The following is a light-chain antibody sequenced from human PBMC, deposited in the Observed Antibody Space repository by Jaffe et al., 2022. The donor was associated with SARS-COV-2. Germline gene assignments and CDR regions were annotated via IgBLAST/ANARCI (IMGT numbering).Light chain of an antibody. CDR1: QSVSSSY. CDR2: GAS. J-gene: IGKJ5*01. CDR3: QQFVSSPLRIT. V-gene: IGKV3-20*01. Sequence: EIVLTQSPGTLSLSPGERATLSCRASQSVSSSYLAWYQHKPGQAPRLLIYGASSRATDIPDRFSGSGSGTDFTLTISRLEPEDFAVYFCQQFVSSPLRITFGQGTRLEIK.